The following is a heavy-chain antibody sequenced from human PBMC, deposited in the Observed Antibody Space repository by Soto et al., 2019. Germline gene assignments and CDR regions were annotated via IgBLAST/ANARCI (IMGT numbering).Heavy chain of an antibody. J-gene: IGHJ4*02. V-gene: IGHV1-18*01. CDR2: ISAYNGNT. Sequence: QVQLVQSGAEAKKPGASVKVSCKASGYTFTSYGISWVRQVPGQGLEWMGWISAYNGNTNYAQKRQGRVTMTTDTATSTAYMELRSLRSDDTAVYYCARESPYQLLLPPYYFDYWGQGTLVTVSS. CDR3: ARESPYQLLLPPYYFDY. CDR1: GYTFTSYG. D-gene: IGHD2-2*01.